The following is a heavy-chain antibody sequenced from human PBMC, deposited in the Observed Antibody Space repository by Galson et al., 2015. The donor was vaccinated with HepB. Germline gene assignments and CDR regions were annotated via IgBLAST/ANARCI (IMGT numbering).Heavy chain of an antibody. CDR3: ARQVDDYSNFGPPYYMDV. V-gene: IGHV4-39*01. D-gene: IGHD4-11*01. CDR1: GASISRSPYY. CDR2: VYYSGST. J-gene: IGHJ6*03. Sequence: ETLSLTCTVSGASISRSPYYWGWIRQPPGKGLEWIGSVYYSGSTFYNPSLKSRVTISVDTSKKQFSLKLSSVTAADTAVYYCARQVDDYSNFGPPYYMDVWGKGTTVTVSS.